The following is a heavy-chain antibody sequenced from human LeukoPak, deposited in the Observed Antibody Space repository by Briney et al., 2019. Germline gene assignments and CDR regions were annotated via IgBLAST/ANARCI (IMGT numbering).Heavy chain of an antibody. J-gene: IGHJ3*02. Sequence: GGSLRLSCAASGFTFSSYYMGWVRQAPGKGLEWVANIKQDGSESYYGDSMKGRFIISRDNAKNSLYLQMNSLRAEDTGVYYCARSQHLAQDVFDIWGQGTMVPVSS. V-gene: IGHV3-7*01. CDR2: IKQDGSES. CDR3: ARSQHLAQDVFDI. CDR1: GFTFSSYY. D-gene: IGHD6-13*01.